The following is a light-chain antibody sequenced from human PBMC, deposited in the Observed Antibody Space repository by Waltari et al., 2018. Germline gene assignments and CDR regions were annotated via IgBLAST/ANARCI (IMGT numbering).Light chain of an antibody. CDR2: AVS. Sequence: AIRMTQSPASFSASAGDTVTITCRANQSVTSYFAWYQQKPGRAPNLLLYAVSTLQSGVPSRFTGGGSETDYTFTINCLQSDDFVTYYCQQYYSYPYPFGHGTKLEI. CDR3: QQYYSYPYP. CDR1: QSVTSY. J-gene: IGKJ2*01. V-gene: IGKV1-8*01.